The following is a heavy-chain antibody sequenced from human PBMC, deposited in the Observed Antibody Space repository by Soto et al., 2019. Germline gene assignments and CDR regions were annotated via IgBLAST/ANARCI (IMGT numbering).Heavy chain of an antibody. D-gene: IGHD3-22*01. V-gene: IGHV1-69*01. CDR1: GGTFSSYA. CDR2: VIPIFGTA. J-gene: IGHJ6*02. CDR3: AGRSGSYYYYYGMDV. Sequence: QVQLVQSGAEVKKPGSSVKVSCKASGGTFSSYAISWVRQAPGQGLEWMGGVIPIFGTANYAQKFQGRVTVTADDSTSTAYRELSSLRSEDSAVYYCAGRSGSYYYYYGMDVWGQGTTVTVSS.